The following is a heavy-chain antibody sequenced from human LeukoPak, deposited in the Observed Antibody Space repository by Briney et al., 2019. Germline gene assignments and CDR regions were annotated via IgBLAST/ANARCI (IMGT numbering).Heavy chain of an antibody. CDR1: RGTFSSYA. CDR2: IIPIFGTA. J-gene: IGHJ4*02. V-gene: IGHV1-69*05. CDR3: ARVGGHDYGDYAFDY. Sequence: SVKVSCKASRGTFSSYAISWVRQAPGQGLEWMGGIIPIFGTANYAQKFQGRVTITTDESTSTAYMELSSLRSEDTAVYYCARVGGHDYGDYAFDYWGQGTLVTVYS. D-gene: IGHD4-17*01.